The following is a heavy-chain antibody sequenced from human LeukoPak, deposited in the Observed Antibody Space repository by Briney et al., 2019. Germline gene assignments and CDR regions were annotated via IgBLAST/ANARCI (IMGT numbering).Heavy chain of an antibody. CDR2: TRYDESKT. D-gene: IGHD1-26*01. J-gene: IGHJ4*02. CDR3: AKARYSGSPALDF. V-gene: IGHV3-30*02. Sequence: QSGGSLRLSCAASGFIFSSNGMHWVRQPPGKGLEWVAFTRYDESKTFYGDSVRGRFTISRDNSKNTLYLQMNSLTTDDSAVYYCAKARYSGSPALDFWGQGTLVTVSS. CDR1: GFIFSSNG.